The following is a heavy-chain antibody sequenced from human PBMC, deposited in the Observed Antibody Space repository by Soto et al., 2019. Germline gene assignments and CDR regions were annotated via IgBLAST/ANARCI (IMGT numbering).Heavy chain of an antibody. J-gene: IGHJ5*02. Sequence: SETLSLTCAVYGGSFSGYYWSWIRQPPGKGLEWIGEINHSGSTNYNPSLKSRVTISVDTSKNQFSLKLSSVTAADTAVYYFARRPGPLFCSGCSCYHSLFDPWXQGTLVTVAS. CDR3: ARRPGPLFCSGCSCYHSLFDP. CDR2: INHSGST. D-gene: IGHD2-15*01. V-gene: IGHV4-34*01. CDR1: GGSFSGYY.